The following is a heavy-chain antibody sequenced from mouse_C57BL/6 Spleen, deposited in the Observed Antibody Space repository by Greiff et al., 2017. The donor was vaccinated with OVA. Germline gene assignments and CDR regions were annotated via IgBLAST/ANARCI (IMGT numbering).Heavy chain of an antibody. CDR3: ARSPVYYDYDRYAMDY. CDR2: IYWDDDK. V-gene: IGHV8-12*01. Sequence: QVTLKVSGPGILQSSQTLSLTCSFSGFSLSTSGMGVSWIRQPSGKGLEWLAHIYWDDDKRYNPSLKSRLTISKDTSRNQVFLKITSVDTADTATYYCARSPVYYDYDRYAMDYWGQGTSVTVSS. J-gene: IGHJ4*01. CDR1: GFSLSTSGMG. D-gene: IGHD2-4*01.